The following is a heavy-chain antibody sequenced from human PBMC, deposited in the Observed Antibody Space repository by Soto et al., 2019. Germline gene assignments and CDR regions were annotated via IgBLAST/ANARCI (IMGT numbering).Heavy chain of an antibody. CDR2: ISYDGSNK. CDR3: AKNIGGATTQLDY. J-gene: IGHJ4*02. D-gene: IGHD1-26*01. CDR1: GFTFSSYG. V-gene: IGHV3-30*18. Sequence: QVQLVESGGGVVQPGRSLRLSCAASGFTFSSYGMHWVRQAPGKGLEWVAVISYDGSNKYYADSVKGRFTISRDNSKNTLYLQMNSLRAEDTAVYYCAKNIGGATTQLDYWGQGTLVTVSS.